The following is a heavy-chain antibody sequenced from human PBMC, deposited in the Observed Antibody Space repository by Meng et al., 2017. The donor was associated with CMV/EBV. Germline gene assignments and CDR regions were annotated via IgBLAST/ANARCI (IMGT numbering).Heavy chain of an antibody. Sequence: SGFSFSSYAISWVRQAPGKGLEWVSGISGSGGSTYYADSVKGRFTISRDNSKKTLYLQMNSLRGDDTGVYYCAKDPTVVVANDALDNWGQGTMVTVSS. V-gene: IGHV3-23*01. CDR1: GFSFSSYA. D-gene: IGHD2-2*01. J-gene: IGHJ3*02. CDR2: ISGSGGST. CDR3: AKDPTVVVANDALDN.